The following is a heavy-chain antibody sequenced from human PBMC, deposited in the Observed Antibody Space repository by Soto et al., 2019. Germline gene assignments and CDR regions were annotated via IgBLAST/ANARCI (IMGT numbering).Heavy chain of an antibody. CDR1: GFTFTSSA. D-gene: IGHD6-6*01. V-gene: IGHV1-58*01. Sequence: VASVKVSCKASGFTFTSSAVQWVRQARGQRLEWIGWIVVGSGNTNYAQKFQERVTITRDMSTSTAYMELSSLRSEDTAVYYCAKLNAARPYFDYWGQGTLVTVSS. CDR3: AKLNAARPYFDY. J-gene: IGHJ4*02. CDR2: IVVGSGNT.